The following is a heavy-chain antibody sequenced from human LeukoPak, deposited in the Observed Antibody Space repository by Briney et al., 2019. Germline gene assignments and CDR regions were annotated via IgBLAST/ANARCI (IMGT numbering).Heavy chain of an antibody. V-gene: IGHV1-2*02. CDR1: GYTFTGYY. CDR3: ARDPRITLIVVAENYYYGMDV. J-gene: IGHJ6*02. CDR2: IKPNSGGT. Sequence: ASVRVSCKASGYTFTGYYVHRARQAPGHGGGGWGGIKPNSGGTNYAQKFQGKVTLTRDTSISPAYMELSRLRSDDTAVYYCARDPRITLIVVAENYYYGMDVGGQGPTLTVPS. D-gene: IGHD3-22*01.